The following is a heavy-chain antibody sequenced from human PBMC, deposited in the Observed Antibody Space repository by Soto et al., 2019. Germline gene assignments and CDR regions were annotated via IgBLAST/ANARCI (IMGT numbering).Heavy chain of an antibody. J-gene: IGHJ6*02. D-gene: IGHD3-9*01. CDR3: ARDKTYYDILTGYYKSGYYYGMDV. CDR2: IIPIFGTA. Sequence: ASVKVSCKASGGTFSSYAISWVRQAPGQGLEWMGGIIPIFGTANYAQKFQGRVTITADESTSTAYMELSSLRSEDTAVYYCARDKTYYDILTGYYKSGYYYGMDVWGQGTTVTVSS. V-gene: IGHV1-69*13. CDR1: GGTFSSYA.